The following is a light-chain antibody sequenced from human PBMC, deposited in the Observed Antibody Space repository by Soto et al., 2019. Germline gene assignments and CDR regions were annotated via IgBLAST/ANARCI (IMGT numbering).Light chain of an antibody. J-gene: IGLJ2*01. V-gene: IGLV2-14*03. CDR2: DVS. Sequence: QSALTQPASVSGSPGQSITISCTGTSSDVGGYNYVSWYQHHPGKAPKLIIYDVSNRPSGVSNRFSGSKSGNTASLTISGLQAEEEADYYCSSYTSSSIDVVLGGGTKVTVL. CDR1: SSDVGGYNY. CDR3: SSYTSSSIDVV.